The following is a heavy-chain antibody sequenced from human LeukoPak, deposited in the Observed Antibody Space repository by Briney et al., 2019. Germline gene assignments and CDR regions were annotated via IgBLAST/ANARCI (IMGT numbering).Heavy chain of an antibody. CDR1: GFTFSNAW. D-gene: IGHD2-2*01. V-gene: IGHV3-15*01. Sequence: GGSLRLSCAASGFTFSNAWMSWVRQAPGKGLEWVGRIKSKTDGGTTDYAAPVKGSFTISRDDSKNTLYLQMNSLKTEDTAVYYCARDRGCSSTSCYWYYHYYMDVWGKGTTVTVSS. CDR3: ARDRGCSSTSCYWYYHYYMDV. CDR2: IKSKTDGGTT. J-gene: IGHJ6*03.